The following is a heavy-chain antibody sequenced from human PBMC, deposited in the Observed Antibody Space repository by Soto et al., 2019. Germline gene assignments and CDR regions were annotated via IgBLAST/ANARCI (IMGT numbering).Heavy chain of an antibody. V-gene: IGHV4-59*01. CDR3: ARRYGASFDY. D-gene: IGHD4-17*01. Sequence: SETLSLTSTVSGCNIISYYWSWIRQPPGKGLEWIGYIYYSGSTNYNPSLKSRVTISVDTSKNQFSLKLSSVTAADTAVYYCARRYGASFDYWGQGTLVTVSS. CDR2: IYYSGST. J-gene: IGHJ4*02. CDR1: GCNIISYY.